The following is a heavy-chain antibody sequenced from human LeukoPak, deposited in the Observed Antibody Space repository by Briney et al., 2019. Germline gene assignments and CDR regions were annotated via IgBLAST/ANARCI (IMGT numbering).Heavy chain of an antibody. J-gene: IGHJ5*02. CDR3: ARMKWSQWLVVDWFDP. CDR1: GGSISSGSYY. CDR2: IYYSGST. Sequence: SETLSLTCTVSGGSISSGSYYWGWVRQPPGKGLEWIGSIYYSGSTYYNPSLKSRVTISVDTSKNQFSLKLSSVTAADTAVYYCARMKWSQWLVVDWFDPWGQGTLVTVSS. D-gene: IGHD6-19*01. V-gene: IGHV4-39*07.